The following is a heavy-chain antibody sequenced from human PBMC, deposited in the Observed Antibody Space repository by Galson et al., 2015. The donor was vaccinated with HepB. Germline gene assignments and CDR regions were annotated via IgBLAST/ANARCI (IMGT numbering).Heavy chain of an antibody. CDR2: IIPILGIA. Sequence: SVKVSCKASGGTFSSYAISWVRQAPGQGLEWMGRIIPILGIANYAQKFQGRVTITADKSTSTAYMELSSLRSEDTAVYYCAREVEYYYDSSGYYDYYYYMDVWGKGTTVTVSS. CDR3: AREVEYYYDSSGYYDYYYYMDV. V-gene: IGHV1-69*04. D-gene: IGHD3-22*01. CDR1: GGTFSSYA. J-gene: IGHJ6*03.